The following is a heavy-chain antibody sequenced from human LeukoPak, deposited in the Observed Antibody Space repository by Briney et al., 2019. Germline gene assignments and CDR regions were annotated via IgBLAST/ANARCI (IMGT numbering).Heavy chain of an antibody. CDR2: INPSGGST. V-gene: IGHV1-46*01. Sequence: GASVKVSCKASGYTFTSYYMHWVRQAPGQGLEWMGIINPSGGSTSYAQKFQGRVAMTRDTSTSTVYMELSSLRSEDTTVYYCARDSPRAKDGYSIWGQGTMVTVSS. CDR3: ARDSPRAKDGYSI. J-gene: IGHJ3*02. D-gene: IGHD5-24*01. CDR1: GYTFTSYY.